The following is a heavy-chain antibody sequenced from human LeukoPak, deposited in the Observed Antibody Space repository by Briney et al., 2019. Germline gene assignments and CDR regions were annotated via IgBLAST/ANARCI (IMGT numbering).Heavy chain of an antibody. D-gene: IGHD1-26*01. CDR1: GGTFSSYS. CDR2: IIPIFDIA. V-gene: IGHV1-69*13. J-gene: IGHJ6*02. CDR3: ARISLGAIWGYYYGMDV. Sequence: ASVKVSCKASGGTFSSYSISWVRQAPGQGLEWMGGIIPIFDIADYAQKFQGRVTITADESTSTAYMELSSLRSEDTAVFYCARISLGAIWGYYYGMDVWGQGTTVTVSS.